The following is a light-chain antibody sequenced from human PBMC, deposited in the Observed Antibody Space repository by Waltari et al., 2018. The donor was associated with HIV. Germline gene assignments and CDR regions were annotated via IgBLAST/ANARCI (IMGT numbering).Light chain of an antibody. CDR1: QSVSSSY. V-gene: IGKV3-20*01. J-gene: IGKJ2*01. CDR2: GAS. CDR3: QHYGSAPPGYT. Sequence: EIVLTQSPGTLSLSPGERATLSSRASQSVSSSYLAWYQQEPGPAPRLLLYGASSRATGIPDRCSGSGSGTDFTLTISRLEPEDFAVYYCQHYGSAPPGYTVGQGTKLEIK.